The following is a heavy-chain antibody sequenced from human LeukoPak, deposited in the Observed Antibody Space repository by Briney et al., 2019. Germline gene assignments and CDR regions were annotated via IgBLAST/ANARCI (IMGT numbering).Heavy chain of an antibody. V-gene: IGHV3-73*01. D-gene: IGHD2-8*01. Sequence: PGGSLRLSCGASWFSFSASSMHWVRQAPGKGLEWVGRIRSKANGYATHFAASVDGRFTVSRDDSKNTIYLHMNSLKTEDTGVYYCASGGGVLAAFDIWGQGTMVLVSS. CDR1: WFSFSASS. CDR3: ASGGGVLAAFDI. CDR2: IRSKANGYAT. J-gene: IGHJ3*02.